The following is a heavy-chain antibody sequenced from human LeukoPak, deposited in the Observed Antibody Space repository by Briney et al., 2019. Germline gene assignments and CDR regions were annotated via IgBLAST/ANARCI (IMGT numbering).Heavy chain of an antibody. CDR2: ISGSGGST. D-gene: IGHD3-16*01. Sequence: PGGSLRLSCAASGFTFSSYAMSWVRQAPGKGLEWVSAISGSGGSTYYADSVKGRFTISRDNSKNTLYLQRNSLRAEDTAVYYCAKGKWAYYAVDYWGQGTLVTVSS. V-gene: IGHV3-23*01. CDR1: GFTFSSYA. CDR3: AKGKWAYYAVDY. J-gene: IGHJ4*02.